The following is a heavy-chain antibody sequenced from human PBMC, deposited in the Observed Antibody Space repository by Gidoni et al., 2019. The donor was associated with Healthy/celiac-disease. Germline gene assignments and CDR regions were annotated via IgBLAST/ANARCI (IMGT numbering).Heavy chain of an antibody. CDR1: GFTFSSYG. Sequence: QVQLVESGGGVVQPGRSLRLSCAASGFTFSSYGMHWVRQAPGKGLEWVAVIWYDGSNKYYADSVKGRFTISRDNSKNTLYLQMNSLRAEDTAVYYCAREFLAAACTVQAFDIWGQGTMVTVSS. J-gene: IGHJ3*02. D-gene: IGHD6-13*01. CDR2: IWYDGSNK. V-gene: IGHV3-33*01. CDR3: AREFLAAACTVQAFDI.